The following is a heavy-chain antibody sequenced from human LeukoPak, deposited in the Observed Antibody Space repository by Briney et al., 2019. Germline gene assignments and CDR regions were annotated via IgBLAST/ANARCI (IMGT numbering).Heavy chain of an antibody. J-gene: IGHJ3*02. CDR2: INHSGST. V-gene: IGHV4-34*01. D-gene: IGHD3-3*01. CDR1: GGSFSGYY. CDR3: ARCITIFGVIRNAFDI. Sequence: SETLSLTCAVYGGSFSGYYWSWIRQPPGKGLEWIGEINHSGSTNYNPSLKSRVTISVDTSKIQFSLKLSSVTAADTAVYYCARCITIFGVIRNAFDIWGQGTMVTVSS.